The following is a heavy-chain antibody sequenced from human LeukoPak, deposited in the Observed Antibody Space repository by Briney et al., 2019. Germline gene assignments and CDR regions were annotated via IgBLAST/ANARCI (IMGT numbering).Heavy chain of an antibody. Sequence: GGSLRLSRAASGFTFSSYWMHWVRQAPGKGPVWVSRINSDGSSTSYADSVKGRFTISRDNAKNTLYLQMNSLRAEDTAVYYCARTFWGWPASEWGQGTLVTVSS. D-gene: IGHD2/OR15-2a*01. CDR1: GFTFSSYW. J-gene: IGHJ4*02. V-gene: IGHV3-74*01. CDR2: INSDGSST. CDR3: ARTFWGWPASE.